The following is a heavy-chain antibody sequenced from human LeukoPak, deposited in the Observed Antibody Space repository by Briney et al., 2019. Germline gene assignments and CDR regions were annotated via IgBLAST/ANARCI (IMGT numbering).Heavy chain of an antibody. CDR1: GYTFTSYD. Sequence: ASVKVSCKASGYTFTSYDINWVRQATGQGLEWMGWMNPNSGNTGYAQKFQGRVTITRNTSISTAYMELSSLRSEDTAVYYCARGNYDFWSGCYYYYYMDVWGKGTTVTVSS. D-gene: IGHD3-3*01. CDR2: MNPNSGNT. J-gene: IGHJ6*03. V-gene: IGHV1-8*03. CDR3: ARGNYDFWSGCYYYYYMDV.